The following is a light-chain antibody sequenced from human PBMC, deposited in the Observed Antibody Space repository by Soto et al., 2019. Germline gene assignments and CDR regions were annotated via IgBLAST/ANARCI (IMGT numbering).Light chain of an antibody. V-gene: IGLV2-23*02. Sequence: QSALTQPASVSGSPGQSITISCTGTTSDVGSYDLVSWYQQHPGKAPKIMIYEVSKRPSGDSNRFSGSKSGNTASLTISGLQAEDEADYYCCSYADGISPYVFGTGTKVTV. CDR2: EVS. CDR1: TSDVGSYDL. CDR3: CSYADGISPYV. J-gene: IGLJ1*01.